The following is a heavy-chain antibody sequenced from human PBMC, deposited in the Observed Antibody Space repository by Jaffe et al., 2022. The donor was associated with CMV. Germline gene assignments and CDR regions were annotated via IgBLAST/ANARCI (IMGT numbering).Heavy chain of an antibody. V-gene: IGHV4-4*02. D-gene: IGHD2-15*01. CDR2: IYHSGST. CDR1: GGSISSSNW. J-gene: IGHJ4*02. CDR3: ARVSGVGGPDGSQTSDY. Sequence: QVQLQESGPGLVKPSGTLSLTCAVSGGSISSSNWWSWVRQPPGKGLEWIGEIYHSGSTNYNPSLKSRVTISVDKSKNQFSLKLSSVTAADTAVYYCARVSGVGGPDGSQTSDYWGQGTLVTVSS.